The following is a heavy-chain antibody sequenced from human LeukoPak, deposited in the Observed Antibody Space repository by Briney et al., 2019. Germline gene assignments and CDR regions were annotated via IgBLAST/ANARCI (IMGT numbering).Heavy chain of an antibody. CDR3: AKDVCSQVRCHRTTFYGMDV. V-gene: IGHV3-30*18. CDR2: ISYDGSNE. CDR1: GFTFSSNG. D-gene: IGHD1-14*01. Sequence: GGSLRLSCAASGFTFSSNGMHWVRQAPGKGLEWVAVISYDGSNEYYADSVKGRFTITRDDSKNTLYLQMNSLRAEDTAVYYCAKDVCSQVRCHRTTFYGMDVWGKGTTVTVSS. J-gene: IGHJ6*04.